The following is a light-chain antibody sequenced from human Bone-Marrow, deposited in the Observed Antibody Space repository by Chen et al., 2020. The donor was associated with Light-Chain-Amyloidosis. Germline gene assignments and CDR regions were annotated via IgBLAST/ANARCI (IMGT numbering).Light chain of an antibody. Sequence: DIQMSQSPSTLAASVGDRVTITCRASQSMDSWVAWYQQKPGRAPKVLIYKTSNLQNGVPSRFSGSGSGTELTLTISSLQPDDFATYFCQQSNSYPWTFGQGIQVEIK. J-gene: IGKJ1*01. CDR2: KTS. CDR3: QQSNSYPWT. V-gene: IGKV1-5*03. CDR1: QSMDSW.